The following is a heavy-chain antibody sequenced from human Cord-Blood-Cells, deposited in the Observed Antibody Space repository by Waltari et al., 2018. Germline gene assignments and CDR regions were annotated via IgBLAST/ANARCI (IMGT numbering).Heavy chain of an antibody. D-gene: IGHD2-2*01. CDR1: GGSISSHY. V-gene: IGHV4-59*11. CDR2: IYYSGST. J-gene: IGHJ4*02. CDR3: ARADCSSTSCPFDY. Sequence: QVQLQESGPGLVKPSETLSLTCTVSGGSISSHYWSWLRQPPGKGLEWIGYIYYSGSTNYNPSLKSRVTISVDTSKNQFSLKLSSVTAADTAVYYCARADCSSTSCPFDYWGQGTLVTVSS.